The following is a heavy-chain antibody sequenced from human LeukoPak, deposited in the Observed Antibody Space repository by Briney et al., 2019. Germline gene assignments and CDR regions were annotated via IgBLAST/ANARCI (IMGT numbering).Heavy chain of an antibody. CDR3: ARLGWDYSNYFDY. CDR2: IYHSGST. D-gene: IGHD4-11*01. J-gene: IGHJ4*02. V-gene: IGHV4-30-2*01. Sequence: PSETLSLTCAVSGGSISSGGYSWSWIRQPPGKGLEWIGYIYHSGSTYYNPSLKSRVTISVDRSKNQFSLKLSSVTAADTAVYYCARLGWDYSNYFDYWGQGTLVTVSS. CDR1: GGSISSGGYS.